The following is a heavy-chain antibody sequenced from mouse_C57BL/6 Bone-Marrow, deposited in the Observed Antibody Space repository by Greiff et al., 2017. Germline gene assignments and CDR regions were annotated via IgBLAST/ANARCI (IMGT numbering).Heavy chain of an antibody. D-gene: IGHD2-12*01. CDR2: IYPGDGDT. V-gene: IGHV1-82*01. J-gene: IGHJ2*01. CDR1: GYAFTSSW. CDR3: APYSSYFYFDD. Sequence: VQLQQSGPELAKPGASVKISCKASGYAFTSSWMNWVKQRPGQGLEWIGRIYPGDGDTNYNGKFKGKATLTADKSSSTAYMQLRSLTSEDSAVYFCAPYSSYFYFDDWGKGTTLTVSS.